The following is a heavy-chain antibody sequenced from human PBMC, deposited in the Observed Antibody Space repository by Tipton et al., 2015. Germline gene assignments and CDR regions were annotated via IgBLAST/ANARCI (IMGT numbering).Heavy chain of an antibody. J-gene: IGHJ3*02. Sequence: TLSLTCTVSGGSLDNTNFYWGWVRQPPGKGLEWIGEIYHSGTTNYNPSLKSRVTMSLDSSKKQFSLRLTSVTAADTALYYCARGGVAVAGAFDIWGQGTMVTVS. D-gene: IGHD6-19*01. V-gene: IGHV4-39*07. CDR2: IYHSGTT. CDR3: ARGGVAVAGAFDI. CDR1: GGSLDNTNFY.